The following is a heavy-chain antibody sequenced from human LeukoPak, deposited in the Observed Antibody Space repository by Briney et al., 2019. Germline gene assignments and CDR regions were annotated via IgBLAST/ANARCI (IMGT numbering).Heavy chain of an antibody. Sequence: GGSLRLSCAASGFTFSSYGMHWVRQAPGKGLEWVAVISYDGSNKYYADSVKGRFTISRDNSKNTLYLQMNSLRAEDTAVYYYVGSGSSRGYFDYWGQGTLVTVSS. CDR2: ISYDGSNK. CDR1: GFTFSSYG. CDR3: VGSGSSRGYFDY. V-gene: IGHV3-30*03. J-gene: IGHJ4*02. D-gene: IGHD3-10*01.